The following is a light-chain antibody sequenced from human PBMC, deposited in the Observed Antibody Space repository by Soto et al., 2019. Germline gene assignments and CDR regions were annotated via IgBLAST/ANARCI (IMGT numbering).Light chain of an antibody. Sequence: QSVLTQPASVSGSPGQSITISCTGASSDVGRYNYVSWYQLHPGKAPKLIIYEVSNRPSGVSNRFSGSKSGNTASLTISGLRAEEQADHYCSSFTSAYTFVFGSGTKVTV. CDR1: SSDVGRYNY. CDR2: EVS. CDR3: SSFTSAYTFV. V-gene: IGLV2-14*01. J-gene: IGLJ1*01.